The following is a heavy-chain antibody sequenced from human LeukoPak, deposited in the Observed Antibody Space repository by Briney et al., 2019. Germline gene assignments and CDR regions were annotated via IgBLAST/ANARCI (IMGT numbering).Heavy chain of an antibody. Sequence: ASETLSLTCTVSGGSISSYYWSWIRQPPGKGLEWIGFIYYSGSSYYNPSLKSRVAISVDTSKNQFSLNLTSVTAADTAVYYCARPIAVGGKGYGMDVWGQGTTVTVSS. CDR1: GGSISSYY. CDR2: IYYSGSS. D-gene: IGHD6-19*01. J-gene: IGHJ6*02. CDR3: ARPIAVGGKGYGMDV. V-gene: IGHV4-59*12.